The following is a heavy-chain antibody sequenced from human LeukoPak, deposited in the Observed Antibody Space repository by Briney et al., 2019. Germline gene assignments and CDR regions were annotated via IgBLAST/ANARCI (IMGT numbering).Heavy chain of an antibody. CDR1: GFTFSSYG. CDR2: ISYDGSNK. V-gene: IGHV3-30*18. CDR3: AKGWVGGGNYFDY. J-gene: IGHJ4*02. Sequence: GGSLRLSCAASGFTFSSYGMHWVRQAPGKGLEWVAVISYDGSNKYYADSVKGRFTISRDNSKNTLYLQMSSLRAEDTAVYYCAKGWVGGGNYFDYWGQGTLVTVSS. D-gene: IGHD3-16*01.